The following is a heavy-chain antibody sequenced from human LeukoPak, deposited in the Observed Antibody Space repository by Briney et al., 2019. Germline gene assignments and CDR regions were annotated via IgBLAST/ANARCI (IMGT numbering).Heavy chain of an antibody. J-gene: IGHJ6*02. CDR1: GFTFSSYG. CDR2: IWYDGSNK. CDR3: ARGTNFYGDYTGLDV. Sequence: GRSLRLSCAASGFTFSSYGMHWVRQAPGKGLEWVAVIWYDGSNKYYADSVKGRFTISRDNSKNTLYLQMNSLRAEDTAVYYCARGTNFYGDYTGLDVWGQGTTVTVSS. V-gene: IGHV3-33*01. D-gene: IGHD4-17*01.